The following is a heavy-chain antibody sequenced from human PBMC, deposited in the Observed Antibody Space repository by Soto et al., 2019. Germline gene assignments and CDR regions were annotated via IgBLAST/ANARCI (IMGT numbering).Heavy chain of an antibody. CDR3: ARDYGDYGYYFDY. D-gene: IGHD4-17*01. Sequence: QLQLQESGPGLVKPSETLSLTCTVSGGSISSSSYYWGWIRQPPGKGLEWIGSIYYSGSTYYNPSLKTRVTTSVDTAKNQSSLTLSSVTAADTAVYYCARDYGDYGYYFDYWGQRTLVTVSS. CDR2: IYYSGST. J-gene: IGHJ4*02. V-gene: IGHV4-39*01. CDR1: GGSISSSSYY.